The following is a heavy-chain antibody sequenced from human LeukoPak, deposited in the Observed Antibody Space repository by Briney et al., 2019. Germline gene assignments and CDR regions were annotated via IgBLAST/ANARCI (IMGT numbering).Heavy chain of an antibody. CDR3: ARQIPLAGTFYFDN. CDR2: IYSGGTT. V-gene: IGHV3-53*01. J-gene: IGHJ4*02. D-gene: IGHD6-19*01. Sequence: GGSLRLSCAASGFTVSSNYMSWVRQAPGKGLELVSVIYSGGTTYYAESVKGRFTISRDGSGNTLYLQMNSLRAEDTAVYFCARQIPLAGTFYFDNWGQGTLVTVSS. CDR1: GFTVSSNY.